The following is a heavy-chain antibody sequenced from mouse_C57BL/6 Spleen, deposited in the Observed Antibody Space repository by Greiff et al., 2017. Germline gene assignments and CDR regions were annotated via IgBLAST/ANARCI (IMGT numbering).Heavy chain of an antibody. D-gene: IGHD2-1*01. CDR2: IYPGDGDT. CDR1: GYAFSSSW. J-gene: IGHJ4*01. Sequence: VKLMESGPELVKPGASVKISCKASGYAFSSSWMNWVKQRPGKGLEWIGRIYPGDGDTNYNGKFKGKATLTADKSSSTAYMQLSSLTSEDSAVYFCAKESEVYYGNYYYAMDYWGQGTSVTVSS. V-gene: IGHV1-82*01. CDR3: AKESEVYYGNYYYAMDY.